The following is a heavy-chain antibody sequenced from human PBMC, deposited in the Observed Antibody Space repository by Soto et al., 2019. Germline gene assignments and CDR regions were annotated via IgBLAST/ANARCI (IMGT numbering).Heavy chain of an antibody. Sequence: NLSLTCTVSGGSISTYYWSWIRQPPGKGLEWIGCIYYSGSTNYSPSLKSRVTISVDTSKNLFSLRLSSVTAADTAVYFCARGCDTASCYSPEGGYYGLDVWGQGTTVNVSS. D-gene: IGHD2-2*01. CDR3: ARGCDTASCYSPEGGYYGLDV. V-gene: IGHV4-59*01. CDR1: GGSISTYY. CDR2: IYYSGST. J-gene: IGHJ6*02.